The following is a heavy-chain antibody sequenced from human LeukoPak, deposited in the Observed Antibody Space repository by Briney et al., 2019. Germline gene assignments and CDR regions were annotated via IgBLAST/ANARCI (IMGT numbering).Heavy chain of an antibody. V-gene: IGHV3-74*01. D-gene: IGHD3-22*01. J-gene: IGHJ4*02. CDR1: GFTFSEYW. Sequence: TGGSLRLSCAASGFTFSEYWMHWVRQASGKGLEWVSRINSDGSRITYADSVKGRFTISRDNAKNTLYLQMNSLRVEDTAVYYCASSPVITRDWGQGTLVTVSS. CDR3: ASSPVITRD. CDR2: INSDGSRI.